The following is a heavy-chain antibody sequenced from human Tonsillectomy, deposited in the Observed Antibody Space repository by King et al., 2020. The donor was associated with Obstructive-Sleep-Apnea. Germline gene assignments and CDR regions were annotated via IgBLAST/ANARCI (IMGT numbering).Heavy chain of an antibody. D-gene: IGHD3-10*01. Sequence: VQLVESGGGVVQPGRSLRLSCAASGFTFSSYAMHWVRQAPGKGLEWVAVISYDGSNKYYADSVKGRFTISRDNSKNTLYLQMNSLRAEDTAVYYCARDLYGSGSSPLWYWGQGTLVTVSS. V-gene: IGHV3-30-3*01. CDR3: ARDLYGSGSSPLWY. CDR2: ISYDGSNK. J-gene: IGHJ4*02. CDR1: GFTFSSYA.